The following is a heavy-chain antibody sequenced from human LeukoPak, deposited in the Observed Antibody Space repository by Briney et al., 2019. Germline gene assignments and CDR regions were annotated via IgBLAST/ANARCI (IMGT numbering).Heavy chain of an antibody. Sequence: GESLKISCKGSEYSFTNYWIGWVRQMPGKGLEWMGIIYPGNSDTRYSPSFQGQVTISADKSISTAYLQWSSLKASDTAMYYCARYSSSSEGDYWGQGTLVTVSS. D-gene: IGHD6-6*01. CDR3: ARYSSSSEGDY. CDR2: IYPGNSDT. V-gene: IGHV5-51*01. CDR1: EYSFTNYW. J-gene: IGHJ4*02.